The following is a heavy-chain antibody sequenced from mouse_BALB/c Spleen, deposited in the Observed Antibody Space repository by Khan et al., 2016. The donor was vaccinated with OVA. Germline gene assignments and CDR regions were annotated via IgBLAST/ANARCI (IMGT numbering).Heavy chain of an antibody. J-gene: IGHJ4*01. CDR1: GYTFTSYW. D-gene: IGHD1-1*01. CDR2: IGPGSSNA. V-gene: IGHV1S41*01. CDR3: ASENYYGRSCYAMDY. Sequence: DLVKPGASVKLSCKASGYTFTSYWIDWIKQRPGQGLEWIGRIGPGSSNAYYNDMFKDKATLTVDTSSNTAYIPLSSLSSEDSAVYFCASENYYGRSCYAMDYWGQGTSVTVSA.